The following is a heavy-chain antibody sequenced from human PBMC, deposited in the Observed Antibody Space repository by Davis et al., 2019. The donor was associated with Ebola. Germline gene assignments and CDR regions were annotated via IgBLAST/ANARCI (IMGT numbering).Heavy chain of an antibody. D-gene: IGHD4-17*01. CDR1: GFTVSDRY. CDR2: LYRDGRT. V-gene: IGHV3-53*01. Sequence: GESLKISCVVSGFTVSDRYMSWVRQAPGKGLQWVSVLYRDGRTFHSDSVKGRFTISRDNDKNTVSLKMTDLRVEDTAVYFCTRHVPGDFWFFDLWGRGTTVTVS. CDR3: TRHVPGDFWFFDL. J-gene: IGHJ2*01.